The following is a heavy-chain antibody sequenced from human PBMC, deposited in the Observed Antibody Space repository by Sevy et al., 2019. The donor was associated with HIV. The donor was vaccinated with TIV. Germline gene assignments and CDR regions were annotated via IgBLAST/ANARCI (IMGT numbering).Heavy chain of an antibody. Sequence: GESLKISCTASGYIFAHYWIGWVRHMPGKGLERVGMVYPGDSDTRYSPAFEGHVAISADKSTNTAYLQTSVLKASDTAIYYCATTLTTYPYFFQFWGQGTPVTVSS. CDR3: ATTLTTYPYFFQF. CDR2: VYPGDSDT. D-gene: IGHD4-17*01. CDR1: GYIFAHYW. V-gene: IGHV5-51*01. J-gene: IGHJ4*02.